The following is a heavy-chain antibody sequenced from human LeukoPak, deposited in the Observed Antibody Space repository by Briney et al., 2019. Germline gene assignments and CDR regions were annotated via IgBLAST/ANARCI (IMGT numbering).Heavy chain of an antibody. Sequence: GASVKVSCKASGYTFTGYYMHWVRQAPGQGLEWMGWINPNSGGTNYAQKFQGRVTMTRDTSISTAYMELRSLRSDDTAVYYCARDTLLFLWIAELDYWGQGTLVTVSS. CDR1: GYTFTGYY. CDR2: INPNSGGT. CDR3: ARDTLLFLWIAELDY. D-gene: IGHD3-3*01. J-gene: IGHJ4*02. V-gene: IGHV1-2*02.